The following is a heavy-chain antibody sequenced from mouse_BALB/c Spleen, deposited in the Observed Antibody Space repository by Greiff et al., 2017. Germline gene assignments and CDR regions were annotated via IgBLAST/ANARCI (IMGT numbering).Heavy chain of an antibody. Sequence: EVQLQQTGPELVKPGASVKISCKASGYSFTDYIMLWVKQSHGKSLEWIGNINPYYGSTSYNLKFKGKATLTVDKSSSTAYMQLNSLTSEDSAVYYCAREGIIHQFAYWGQGTLVTVSA. J-gene: IGHJ3*01. D-gene: IGHD1-2*01. CDR2: INPYYGST. CDR3: AREGIIHQFAY. CDR1: GYSFTDYI. V-gene: IGHV1-39*01.